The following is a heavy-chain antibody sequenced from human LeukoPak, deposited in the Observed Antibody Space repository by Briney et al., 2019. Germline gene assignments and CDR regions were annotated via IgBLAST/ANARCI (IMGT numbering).Heavy chain of an antibody. CDR3: ARDLSRFTSVDRPYDY. V-gene: IGHV3-48*03. Sequence: PGGSLRLSCAASGFTFSSYEMNWVRQAPGKGLEWVSYISSSGSTIYYADSVKGRFTISRDNAKNSLYLQMNSLRAEDTAVYYCARDLSRFTSVDRPYDYWGQGTLVTVSS. CDR2: ISSSGSTI. CDR1: GFTFSSYE. D-gene: IGHD2/OR15-2a*01. J-gene: IGHJ4*02.